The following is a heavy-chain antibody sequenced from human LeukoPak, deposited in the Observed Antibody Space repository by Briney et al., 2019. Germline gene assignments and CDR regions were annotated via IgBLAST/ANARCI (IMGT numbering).Heavy chain of an antibody. CDR1: GFTFSSYG. CDR3: ATEEGDGYTFDY. V-gene: IGHV3-30*03. Sequence: PGRSLRLSCAASGFTFSSYGMHWVRQAPGKGLEWVAVISYDGSNKYYADSVKGRFTISRDNSKNTLYLQMNSLRAEDTAVYYCATEEGDGYTFDYWGQGTLVTVSS. J-gene: IGHJ4*02. D-gene: IGHD5-24*01. CDR2: ISYDGSNK.